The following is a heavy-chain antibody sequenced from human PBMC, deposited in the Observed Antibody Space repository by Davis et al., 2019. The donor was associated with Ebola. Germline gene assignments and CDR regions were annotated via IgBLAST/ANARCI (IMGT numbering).Heavy chain of an antibody. CDR3: AGRYSYGLDY. V-gene: IGHV4-39*01. CDR2: IYYSGST. Sequence: PSETLSLTCTVSGGSISSYYWGWIRQPPGKGLEWIGSIYYSGSTYYNPSLKSRVTISVDTSKNQFSLKLSSVTAADTAVYYCAGRYSYGLDYWGQGTLVTVSS. D-gene: IGHD5-18*01. CDR1: GGSISSYY. J-gene: IGHJ4*02.